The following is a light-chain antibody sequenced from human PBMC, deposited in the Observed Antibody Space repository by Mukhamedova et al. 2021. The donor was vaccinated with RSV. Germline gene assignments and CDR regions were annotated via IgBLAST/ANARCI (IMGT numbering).Light chain of an antibody. J-gene: IGKJ4*01. CDR2: AAS. Sequence: KWYQRRVHGKAPDLLIYAASTVQSGVPSRFSGSGSGTVFTLTIDSLQPEDFAVYYCHETYGFPLTFGGGTKVEIK. CDR3: HETYGFPLT. V-gene: IGKV1-39*01.